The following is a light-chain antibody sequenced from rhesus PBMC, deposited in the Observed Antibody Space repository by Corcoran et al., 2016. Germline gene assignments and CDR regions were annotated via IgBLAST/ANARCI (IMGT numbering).Light chain of an antibody. V-gene: IGKV1-74*01. CDR3: QQGYGTPFT. CDR2: KAS. CDR1: ENVNNY. J-gene: IGKJ3*01. Sequence: DIQVTQSPSYLSASVGDRVTITCRASENVNNYLNWYQQKPGKAPKLLISKASTLLSVVPSRFSGIGSGTDYTFTISSLQPEDVASYYCQQGYGTPFTFGPGTKLDIK.